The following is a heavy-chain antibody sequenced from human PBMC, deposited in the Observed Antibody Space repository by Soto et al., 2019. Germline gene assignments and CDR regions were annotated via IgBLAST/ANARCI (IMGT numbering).Heavy chain of an antibody. Sequence: EVQLLESGGGLVQPGGSLRLSCAASGFTFSRYAMSWVRQAPGKGLEWVSGISGSGGGAYYADAVRGRFTISRDNSKNTLYLQMNSLRAEDTAAYSCAKFQRYCSSASCFYFYYMEVWGKGTTVTVSS. D-gene: IGHD2-15*01. CDR1: GFTFSRYA. CDR2: ISGSGGGA. CDR3: AKFQRYCSSASCFYFYYMEV. J-gene: IGHJ6*03. V-gene: IGHV3-23*01.